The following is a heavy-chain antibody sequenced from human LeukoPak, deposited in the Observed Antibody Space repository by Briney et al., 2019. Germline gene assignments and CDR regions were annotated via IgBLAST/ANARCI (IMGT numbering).Heavy chain of an antibody. J-gene: IGHJ4*02. V-gene: IGHV3-48*03. CDR1: GFTFSSYE. D-gene: IGHD3-22*01. Sequence: PGGSLRLSCAASGFTFSSYEMNWVRQPPGKGLEWVSYISGSGTTIYYADSVKGRFTISRDNSKNTLYLQMNSLRAEDTAVYYCAKGYYYDTSGYFDYWGQGTLVTVSS. CDR3: AKGYYYDTSGYFDY. CDR2: ISGSGTTI.